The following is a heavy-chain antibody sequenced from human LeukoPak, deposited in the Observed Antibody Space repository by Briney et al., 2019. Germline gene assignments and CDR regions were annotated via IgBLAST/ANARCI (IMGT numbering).Heavy chain of an antibody. CDR2: IYYTGST. D-gene: IGHD7-27*01. V-gene: IGHV4-59*13. J-gene: IGHJ5*02. CDR3: ARGGSNWALS. CDR1: GGSINNYY. Sequence: SETLSLTCTVSGGSINNYYLSWIRQPPGKGLEWIVYIYYTGSTNYNPSLSSRVTISLDTSKSQASLKLTSMTAADTAVYYCARGGSNWALSWGQGTLVTVSS.